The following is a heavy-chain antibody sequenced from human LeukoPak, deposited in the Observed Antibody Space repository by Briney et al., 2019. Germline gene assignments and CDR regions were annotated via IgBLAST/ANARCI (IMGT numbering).Heavy chain of an antibody. V-gene: IGHV3-66*01. J-gene: IGHJ4*02. Sequence: AGGSLRLSCAASGFTVSNTYMSGVRQAPGKGLEWVSLIYSGGSTYYADSVKGRFTISRDNSMNTMFLQMNSLRAEDTAVYYCARVIAARHFDYWGQGTLVTVSS. CDR3: ARVIAARHFDY. CDR2: IYSGGST. D-gene: IGHD6-6*01. CDR1: GFTVSNTY.